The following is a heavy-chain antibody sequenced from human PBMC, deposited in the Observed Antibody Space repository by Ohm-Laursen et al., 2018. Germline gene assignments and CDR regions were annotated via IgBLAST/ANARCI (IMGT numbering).Heavy chain of an antibody. CDR2: IKQDGSEK. D-gene: IGHD3-3*01. Sequence: SLRLSCAASGFTFSSYWMSWVRQAPGKGLEWVANIKQDGSEKYYADSVKGRFTISRDNSKNTLYLQMNSLRAEDTAVYYCARKNYDFWSGYPLYYGMDVWGQGTTVTVSS. CDR3: ARKNYDFWSGYPLYYGMDV. CDR1: GFTFSSYW. V-gene: IGHV3-7*01. J-gene: IGHJ6*02.